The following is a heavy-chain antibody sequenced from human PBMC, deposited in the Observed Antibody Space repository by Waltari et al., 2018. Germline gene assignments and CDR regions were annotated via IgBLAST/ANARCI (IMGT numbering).Heavy chain of an antibody. J-gene: IGHJ6*02. CDR2: INASNDNA. Sequence: QVQLVQSGAEVKKPGASVTVSCKASGYTFNSYAMHRVRQAPGQRLEWMEWINASNDNAKYTQKFQGRVTITRDTSASTAYMELSSLRSEDTAVYYCARDPPYSGSYYYYYGMDVWGQGTTVTVSS. CDR1: GYTFNSYA. CDR3: ARDPPYSGSYYYYYGMDV. D-gene: IGHD1-26*01. V-gene: IGHV1-3*01.